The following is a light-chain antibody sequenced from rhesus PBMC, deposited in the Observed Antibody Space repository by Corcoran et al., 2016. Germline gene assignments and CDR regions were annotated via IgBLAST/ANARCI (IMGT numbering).Light chain of an antibody. V-gene: IGKV1-66*01. CDR2: FAP. CDR1: QDINNY. CDR3: QQYNNSPFT. Sequence: DIQMTQSPSSLSAAVGDRVTITCRASQDINNYLSWYQQKPGKAPKPLIYFAPSLEAGAPSGFSGNRSGTDYSLTISSLQPEDFATYYCQQYNNSPFTFGPGTKLDIK. J-gene: IGKJ3*01.